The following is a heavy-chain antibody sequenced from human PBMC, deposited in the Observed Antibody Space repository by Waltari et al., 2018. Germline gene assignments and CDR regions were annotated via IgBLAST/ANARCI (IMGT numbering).Heavy chain of an antibody. Sequence: QVNLAQSGAEVKKPGASVKVSCKASGITFTGHYMDWVRQAPGQGLEWMGWINPNRGETKYAPKFQGRVAVTRDTSISTIYMEIINLTSDDTAVYYCARVWFHSGLDYWGQGTLVTVSS. CDR3: ARVWFHSGLDY. V-gene: IGHV1-2*02. CDR1: GITFTGHY. J-gene: IGHJ4*02. D-gene: IGHD5-12*01. CDR2: INPNRGET.